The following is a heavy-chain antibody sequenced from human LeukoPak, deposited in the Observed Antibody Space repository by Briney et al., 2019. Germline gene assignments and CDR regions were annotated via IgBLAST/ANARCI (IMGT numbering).Heavy chain of an antibody. CDR2: IYYSGST. V-gene: IGHV4-59*01. D-gene: IGHD3-22*01. CDR3: ARSRDSSADRNNYFDP. Sequence: PSETLSLTCTVSGGSISSYYWSWIRQPPGKRLEWIGHIYYSGSTNYNPSLKSRVTISVDTSKNQFSLTLTSVTAADTAVYYCARSRDSSADRNNYFDPWGQGTLVTVSS. CDR1: GGSISSYY. J-gene: IGHJ5*02.